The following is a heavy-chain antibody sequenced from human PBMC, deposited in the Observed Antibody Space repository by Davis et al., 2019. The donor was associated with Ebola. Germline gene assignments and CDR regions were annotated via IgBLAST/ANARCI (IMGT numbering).Heavy chain of an antibody. CDR1: GGSFSDYY. CDR3: ARSRDGYYRALDY. V-gene: IGHV4-34*01. J-gene: IGHJ4*02. D-gene: IGHD5-24*01. CDR2: TNHSGST. Sequence: SETLSLTCAVYGGSFSDYYWSWIRQPPGKGLEWIGETNHSGSTNYNPSLKSRVTISVDTSKNQFSLKLSSVTAADTAVYYCARSRDGYYRALDYWGQGTLVTVSS.